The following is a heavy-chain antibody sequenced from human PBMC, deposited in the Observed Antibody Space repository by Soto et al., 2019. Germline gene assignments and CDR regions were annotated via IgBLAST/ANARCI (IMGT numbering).Heavy chain of an antibody. CDR1: GYTFTRFG. J-gene: IGHJ4*02. CDR2: ISAFNGAT. D-gene: IGHD3-10*01. V-gene: IGHV1-18*01. Sequence: ASVEISCKASGYTFTRFGISWVRQAPGQGLEWMGWISAFNGATNYAQKFQDRITMTTDTPTSTAYMELRSLRSDDTAVYYCARLYSPGRPRSYADYWGRGTLVTSP. CDR3: ARLYSPGRPRSYADY.